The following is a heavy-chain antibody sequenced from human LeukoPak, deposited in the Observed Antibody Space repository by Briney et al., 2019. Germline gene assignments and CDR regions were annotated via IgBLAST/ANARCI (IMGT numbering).Heavy chain of an antibody. CDR3: ASSGSYHFDY. D-gene: IGHD1-26*01. CDR1: GFTFSSYA. CDR2: ISYDGSNK. V-gene: IGHV3-30-3*01. Sequence: GGSLRLSCAASGFTFSSYAMHWVRQASSKGLEWVAVISYDGSNKYYADSVKGRFTISRDNSKNTLYLQMNSLRAEDTAVYYCASSGSYHFDYWGQGTLVTVSS. J-gene: IGHJ4*02.